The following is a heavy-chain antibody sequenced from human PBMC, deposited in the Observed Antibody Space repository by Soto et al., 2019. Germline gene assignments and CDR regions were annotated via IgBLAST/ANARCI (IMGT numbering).Heavy chain of an antibody. CDR1: GGSISSSSYY. CDR3: ARDGHGMDV. Sequence: SSPLSLTFTFSGGSISSSSYYWGWIRQPPGKGLEWIGKIFFTGSAHYNPSLRNRVTMSVDTSKDQFSLTLTSVTAADTAVYYCARDGHGMDVWGQGTTVTVSS. J-gene: IGHJ6*02. CDR2: IFFTGSA. V-gene: IGHV4-61*01.